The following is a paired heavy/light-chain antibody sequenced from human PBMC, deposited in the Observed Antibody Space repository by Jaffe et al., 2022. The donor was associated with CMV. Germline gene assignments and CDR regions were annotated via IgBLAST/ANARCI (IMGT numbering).Light chain of an antibody. V-gene: IGLV2-11*01. CDR1: NSDVGGYNY. Sequence: QSALTQPRSVSGSPGQSVTISCTGTNSDVGGYNYVSWYQQHPGKAPKLMIYDINKRPSGVPDRFSGSKSGNTASLTISGLQAEDEADYYCCSSAGSFWVFGGGTKLTVL. CDR2: DIN. J-gene: IGLJ3*02. CDR3: CSSAGSFWV.
Heavy chain of an antibody. V-gene: IGHV3-7*01. CDR1: GFTFSNYW. CDR3: ATSHMYSGGYWSTKGGYQFDY. J-gene: IGHJ4*02. D-gene: IGHD1-26*01. CDR2: IKQDGSEK. Sequence: EVQLVESGGGLVQPGGSLRLSCAASGFTFSNYWMSWVRQAPGKGLEWVANIKQDGSEKYYVDSVRGRFTISRDNAKNSLFLQMNSLRAEDTAVYYCATSHMYSGGYWSTKGGYQFDYWGQGTLVTVSS.